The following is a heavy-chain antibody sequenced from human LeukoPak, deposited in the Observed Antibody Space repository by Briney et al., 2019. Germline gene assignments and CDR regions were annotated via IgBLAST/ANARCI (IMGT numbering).Heavy chain of an antibody. V-gene: IGHV1-2*06. Sequence: ASVKVSCKASGYTFTAYYIHWVRQAPGQGLEWMGRLNPNSGGTNYAQKFQVRVTMTRDTSISTAYMEVSRLTSDDTAVYYCTRDDYYDSSTEDYWGQGTLVTVSS. CDR3: TRDDYYDSSTEDY. CDR2: LNPNSGGT. CDR1: GYTFTAYY. J-gene: IGHJ4*02. D-gene: IGHD3-22*01.